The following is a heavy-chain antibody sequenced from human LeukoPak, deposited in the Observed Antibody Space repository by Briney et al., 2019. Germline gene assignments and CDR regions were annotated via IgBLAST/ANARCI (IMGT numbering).Heavy chain of an antibody. CDR1: GFTVSSNY. J-gene: IGHJ5*02. CDR2: IYSGGST. D-gene: IGHD6-13*01. CDR3: ARDRYSSSWYFWFDP. Sequence: GGSLRLSCAASGFTVSSNYMSWVRQAPGKGLEWVSVIYSGGSTYYADSVKGRFTISRDNSKNTLYLQVNSLRAEDTAVYYCARDRYSSSWYFWFDPWGQGTLVTVSS. V-gene: IGHV3-66*01.